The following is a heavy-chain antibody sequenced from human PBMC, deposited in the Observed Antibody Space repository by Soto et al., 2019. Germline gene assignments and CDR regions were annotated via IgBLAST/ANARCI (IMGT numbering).Heavy chain of an antibody. CDR3: ARELRIFGVVINYYYGMDV. V-gene: IGHV3-7*01. CDR1: GFTFSSYW. D-gene: IGHD3-3*01. Sequence: GGSLRLSCAASGFTFSSYWMSWVRQAPGKGLEWVANIKQDGSEKYYVDSVKGRFTISRDNAKNSLYLQMNSLRAEDTAVYYCARELRIFGVVINYYYGMDVWGQGTTVTVSS. J-gene: IGHJ6*02. CDR2: IKQDGSEK.